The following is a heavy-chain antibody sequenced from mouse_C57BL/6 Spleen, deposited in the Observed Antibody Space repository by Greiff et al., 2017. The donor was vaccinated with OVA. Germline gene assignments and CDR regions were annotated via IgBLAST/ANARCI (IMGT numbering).Heavy chain of an antibody. CDR3: ARVYYGSIAMDY. D-gene: IGHD1-1*01. J-gene: IGHJ4*01. Sequence: EVQLKESEGGLVQPGSSMKLSCTASGFTFSDYYMAWVRQVPEKGLEWVANINYDGSSTYYLDSLKSRFIISRDNAKNILYLQMSSLKSEDTATYYCARVYYGSIAMDYWGQGTSVTVSS. CDR2: INYDGSST. CDR1: GFTFSDYY. V-gene: IGHV5-16*01.